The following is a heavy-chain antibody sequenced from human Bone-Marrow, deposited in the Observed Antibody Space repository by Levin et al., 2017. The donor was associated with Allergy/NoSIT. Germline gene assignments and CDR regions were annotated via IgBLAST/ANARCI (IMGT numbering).Heavy chain of an antibody. CDR2: ISGSGGST. D-gene: IGHD6-13*01. V-gene: IGHV3-23*01. CDR1: GFTFSSYA. CDR3: AKDDFVSSSWIYYYGLDV. J-gene: IGHJ6*02. Sequence: PGGSLRLSCAASGFTFSSYAMSWVRQAPGKGLEWVSIISGSGGSTYYADSVKGRFTISRDNSKNTLYLQMNSLRAEDTAVYYCAKDDFVSSSWIYYYGLDVWGQGTTVTVSS.